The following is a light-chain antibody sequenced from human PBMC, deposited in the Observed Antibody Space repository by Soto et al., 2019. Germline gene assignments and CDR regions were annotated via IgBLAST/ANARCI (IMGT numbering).Light chain of an antibody. Sequence: EIVLTQSPGTLSLSPGERATLSCGASQSVTSNYLAWYQQKPVQAPRLLIFGASIRVKGIPDRFIGSGSGTDFTLTISRLEPEDFAVYYCQHYVTSLTTFGQGTKVDIK. CDR2: GAS. V-gene: IGKV3-20*01. CDR3: QHYVTSLTT. CDR1: QSVTSNY. J-gene: IGKJ1*01.